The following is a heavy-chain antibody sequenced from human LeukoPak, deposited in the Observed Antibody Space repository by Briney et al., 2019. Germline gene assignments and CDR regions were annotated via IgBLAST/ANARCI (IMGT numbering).Heavy chain of an antibody. J-gene: IGHJ3*02. CDR2: ISYDGSNK. CDR3: ARGGSYLSAFDI. D-gene: IGHD1-26*01. CDR1: GFTFSSYG. V-gene: IGHV3-33*05. Sequence: GGSLRLSCAASGFTFSSYGMHWVRQAPGKGLEWVALISYDGSNKYYADSVKGRFTISRDNSKNTLYLQMNSLRAEDTAVYYCARGGSYLSAFDIWGQGTMVTVSS.